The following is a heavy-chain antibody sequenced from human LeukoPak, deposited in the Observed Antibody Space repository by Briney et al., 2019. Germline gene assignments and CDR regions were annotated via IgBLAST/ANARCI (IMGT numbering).Heavy chain of an antibody. V-gene: IGHV3-30*18. CDR1: GFTFSSYG. J-gene: IGHJ4*02. Sequence: GGSLRLSCAASGFTFSSYGMHWVRQAPGKGLEWVAAMSYDGSNKYYADSVKGRFTLSGDNSKNTLYLQMNSLRAEDTALYFCAKEGRSGYYYFDYWGQGTLATVSS. CDR3: AKEGRSGYYYFDY. D-gene: IGHD3-3*01. CDR2: MSYDGSNK.